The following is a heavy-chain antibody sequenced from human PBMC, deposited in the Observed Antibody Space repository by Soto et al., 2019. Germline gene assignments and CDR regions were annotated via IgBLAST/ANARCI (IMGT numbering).Heavy chain of an antibody. V-gene: IGHV3-9*01. CDR2: INWNSGSI. CDR1: GFTFDDYA. D-gene: IGHD6-13*01. CDR3: VKDESINWYSGHFRH. J-gene: IGHJ1*01. Sequence: GGSLRLSFAASGFTFDDYAMHWVREVPGKGLEWVSGINWNSGSIGYGDSVKGRFAIARDNAKNSLHLQMNSLSAEDTSFYYCVKDESINWYSGHFRHWGQGTLVTVSS.